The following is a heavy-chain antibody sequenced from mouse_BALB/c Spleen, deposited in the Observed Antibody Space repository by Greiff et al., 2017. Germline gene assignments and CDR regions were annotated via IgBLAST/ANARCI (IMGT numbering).Heavy chain of an antibody. V-gene: IGHV5-12-1*01. CDR2: ISSGGGST. D-gene: IGHD2-12*01. Sequence: DVQLVESGGGLVKPGGSLKLSCAASGFAFSSYDMSWVRQTPEKRLEWVAYISSGGGSTYYPDTVKGRFTISRDNAKNTLYLQMSSLKSEDTAMYYCARIYDGYAMDYWGQGTSVTVSS. J-gene: IGHJ4*01. CDR3: ARIYDGYAMDY. CDR1: GFAFSSYD.